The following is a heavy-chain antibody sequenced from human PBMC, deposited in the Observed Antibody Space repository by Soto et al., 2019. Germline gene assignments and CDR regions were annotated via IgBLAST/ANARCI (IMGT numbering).Heavy chain of an antibody. CDR3: ARDQYSSSSRPIDY. D-gene: IGHD6-6*01. V-gene: IGHV1-69*13. CDR1: GCTFSSYA. J-gene: IGHJ4*02. Sequence: SVKVSCKASGCTFSSYAVSWVRQAPGQGLEWMGGIIPIFGTANYAQKFQGRVTITADESTSTAYMELSSLRSEDTAVYYCARDQYSSSSRPIDYWDPGTLVNVS. CDR2: IIPIFGTA.